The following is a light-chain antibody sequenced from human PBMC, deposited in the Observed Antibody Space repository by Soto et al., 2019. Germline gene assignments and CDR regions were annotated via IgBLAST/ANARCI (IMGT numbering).Light chain of an antibody. V-gene: IGLV2-23*02. Sequence: SALTQPASVSGSPGQSITISCTGTSSDVGSYNLVSWYQQHPGKVPKLMIYQVIKRPSGVSNRFSGAKSDNTASLTISGLEAEDEAAYYCCSYAGTSTYVVFGGGTKLTVL. CDR2: QVI. J-gene: IGLJ2*01. CDR1: SSDVGSYNL. CDR3: CSYAGTSTYVV.